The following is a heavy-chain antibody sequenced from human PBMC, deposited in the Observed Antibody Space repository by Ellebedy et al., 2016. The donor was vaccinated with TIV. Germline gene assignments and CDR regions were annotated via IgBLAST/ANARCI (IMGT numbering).Heavy chain of an antibody. CDR2: ISSSSSTI. CDR3: ARDQATGTTNDVFDI. J-gene: IGHJ3*02. Sequence: PGGSLRLSCAASGFTFSSYSMNWVRQAPGKGLEWVSYISSSSSTIFYADSVKGRFTISRDNAKKSLYLQMSSLRDEDTAVYYCARDQATGTTNDVFDIWGQGTMVTVSS. CDR1: GFTFSSYS. V-gene: IGHV3-48*02. D-gene: IGHD1/OR15-1a*01.